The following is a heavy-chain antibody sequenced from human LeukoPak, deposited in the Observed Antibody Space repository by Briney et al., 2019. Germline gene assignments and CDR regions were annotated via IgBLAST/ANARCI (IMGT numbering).Heavy chain of an antibody. Sequence: SVKVSCKASGGTFSSYAISWVRQAPGQGLEWMGRIIPIFGTANYAQKFQGRVTITTDESTSTAYMELSSLRSDDTAVYYCARGRYYDSSGFQANDYWGQGTLVTVSS. CDR3: ARGRYYDSSGFQANDY. J-gene: IGHJ4*02. CDR2: IIPIFGTA. D-gene: IGHD3-22*01. V-gene: IGHV1-69*05. CDR1: GGTFSSYA.